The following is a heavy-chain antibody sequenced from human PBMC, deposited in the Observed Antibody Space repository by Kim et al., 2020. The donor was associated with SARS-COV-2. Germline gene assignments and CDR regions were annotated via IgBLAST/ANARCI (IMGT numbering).Heavy chain of an antibody. J-gene: IGHJ4*02. Sequence: GGSLRLSCAASGFTFSSYSMNWVRQAPGKGLEWVSSISSSSSYIYYADSVKGRFTISRDNAKNSLYLQMNSLRAEDTAVYYCATLSGATVTRPVDYWGQGTLVTVSS. V-gene: IGHV3-21*01. CDR2: ISSSSSYI. CDR1: GFTFSSYS. D-gene: IGHD4-4*01. CDR3: ATLSGATVTRPVDY.